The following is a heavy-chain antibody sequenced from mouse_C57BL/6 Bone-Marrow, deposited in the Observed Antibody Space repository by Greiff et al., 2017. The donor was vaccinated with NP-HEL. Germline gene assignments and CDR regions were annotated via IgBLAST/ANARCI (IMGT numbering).Heavy chain of an antibody. Sequence: VQLQQSGPELVKPGASVKISCTASGYSFTDYNMNWVKRSNGKSLEWIGVINTNYGTTRYNQKFKGKATLTVNQSSFTAYMQLKRLTSEDSAVYYGTRGRVTTAPRAMDYWGQGTSVTVSS. CDR1: GYSFTDYN. D-gene: IGHD1-2*01. J-gene: IGHJ4*01. CDR3: TRGRVTTAPRAMDY. CDR2: INTNYGTT. V-gene: IGHV1-39*01.